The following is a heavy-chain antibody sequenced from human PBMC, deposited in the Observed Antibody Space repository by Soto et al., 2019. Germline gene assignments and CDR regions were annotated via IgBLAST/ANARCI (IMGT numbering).Heavy chain of an antibody. CDR1: GFTFSSYA. D-gene: IGHD6-19*01. Sequence: EVQLLESGGGLVQPGGSLRLSCAASGFTFSSYAMCWVRQAPGKGLEWVSAISGSGGSTYYADSVKGRFTISRDNSKNPLYRQMNSLRAEDTAVYYCAPRSSGWYFDYWGQGTLVTVSS. V-gene: IGHV3-23*01. CDR3: APRSSGWYFDY. CDR2: ISGSGGST. J-gene: IGHJ4*02.